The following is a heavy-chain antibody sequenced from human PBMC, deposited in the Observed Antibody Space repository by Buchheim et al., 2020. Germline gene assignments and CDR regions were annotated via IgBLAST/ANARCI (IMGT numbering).Heavy chain of an antibody. Sequence: EVQLVESGGGLVKPGGSLRLSCAASGFTFSSYSMNWVRQAPGKGLEWVSSISSSSSYIYYADSVKGRFNISRENAQNSLYLQMNSLRAEDTAVYYCARDPLDYGENWFDPWGQGTL. CDR2: ISSSSSYI. CDR1: GFTFSSYS. J-gene: IGHJ5*02. CDR3: ARDPLDYGENWFDP. D-gene: IGHD4-17*01. V-gene: IGHV3-21*01.